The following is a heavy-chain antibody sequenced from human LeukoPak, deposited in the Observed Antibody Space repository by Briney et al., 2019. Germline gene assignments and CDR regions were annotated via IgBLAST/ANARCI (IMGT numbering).Heavy chain of an antibody. D-gene: IGHD3-22*01. CDR3: ARPLDSSGYYYGY. V-gene: IGHV4-34*01. J-gene: IGHJ4*02. CDR1: GGSISSYY. CDR2: INHSGST. Sequence: SETLSLTCTVSGGSISSYYWSWIRQPPGKGLEWIGEINHSGSTNYNPSLKSRVTISVDTSKDQLSLKLSSVTAADTAVYYCARPLDSSGYYYGYWGQGTLVTVSS.